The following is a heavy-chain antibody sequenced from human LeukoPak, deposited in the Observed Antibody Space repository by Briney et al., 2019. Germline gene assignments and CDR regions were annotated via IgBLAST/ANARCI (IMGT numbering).Heavy chain of an antibody. CDR3: AGDLDVEKDY. D-gene: IGHD3/OR15-3a*01. J-gene: IGHJ4*02. V-gene: IGHV1-2*02. CDR2: INPNSGGT. CDR1: GYTFTGYY. Sequence: EASVKVSCKASGYTFTGYYMHWVRQAPGQGLEWMGWINPNSGGTNYAQKFQGRVTMTRDASISTAYMELSRLRSDDTAVYYCAGDLDVEKDYWGQGTLVTVSS.